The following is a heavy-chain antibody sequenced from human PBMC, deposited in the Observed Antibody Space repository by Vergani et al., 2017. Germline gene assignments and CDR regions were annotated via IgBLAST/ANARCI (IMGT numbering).Heavy chain of an antibody. D-gene: IGHD5-24*01. V-gene: IGHV3-30*18. J-gene: IGHJ4*02. Sequence: VQLLESGGGLVQPGGSLRLSCAASGFTFSSYGMHWVRQAPGKGLEWVAVISYDGSNKYYAVSVKGRFTISRDNSKNTLYLQMNSLRAEDTAVYYCAKDRLLRWLQSDLDYWGQGTLVTVSS. CDR3: AKDRLLRWLQSDLDY. CDR2: ISYDGSNK. CDR1: GFTFSSYG.